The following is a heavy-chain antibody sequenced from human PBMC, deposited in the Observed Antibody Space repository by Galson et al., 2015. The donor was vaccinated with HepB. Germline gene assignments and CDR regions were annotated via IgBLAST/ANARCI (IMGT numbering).Heavy chain of an antibody. V-gene: IGHV3-30*18. CDR3: AKSLGSYSYYYGMDV. CDR1: GFSFSTHD. Sequence: SLRLSCAASGFSFSTHDIHWVRQAPGKGLEWVAVISYDGSKTYYADSVTGRLSISRDNFRNTLYLQMNSLRAEDTAVYYCAKSLGSYSYYYGMDVWGQGTAVTVSS. J-gene: IGHJ6*02. D-gene: IGHD2-21*01. CDR2: ISYDGSKT.